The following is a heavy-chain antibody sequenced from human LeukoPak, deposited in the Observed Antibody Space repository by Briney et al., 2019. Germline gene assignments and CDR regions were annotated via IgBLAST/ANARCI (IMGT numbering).Heavy chain of an antibody. J-gene: IGHJ6*02. CDR1: GFIFENYA. CDR3: ARDPGSLPAAIGYCYYGMDV. CDR2: ISWSSGRI. Sequence: GGSLRLSCAASGFIFENYAMHWVRQAPGKGLEWVSGISWSSGRIGYADSVKGRFTISRDNAKNSLYLQMNSLRTEDTALYYCARDPGSLPAAIGYCYYGMDVWGQGTTVTVSS. V-gene: IGHV3-9*01. D-gene: IGHD2-2*02.